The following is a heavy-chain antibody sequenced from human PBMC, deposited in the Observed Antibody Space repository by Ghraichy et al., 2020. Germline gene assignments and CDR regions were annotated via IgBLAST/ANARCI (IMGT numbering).Heavy chain of an antibody. J-gene: IGHJ4*02. Sequence: ETLSLTCAASGFTFSSYSMNWVRQAPGKGLEWVSSISSSSSYIYYSDSVKGRFTISRDNAKNSLYLQMKSLRAEDTAVYYFARAPYWNNWNDALYYFDYWGQGTLVTVSP. V-gene: IGHV3-21*01. CDR3: ARAPYWNNWNDALYYFDY. CDR2: ISSSSSYI. CDR1: GFTFSSYS. D-gene: IGHD1-1*01.